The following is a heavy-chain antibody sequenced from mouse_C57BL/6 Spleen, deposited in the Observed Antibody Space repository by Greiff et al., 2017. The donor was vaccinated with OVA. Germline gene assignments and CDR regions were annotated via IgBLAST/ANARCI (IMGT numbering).Heavy chain of an antibody. D-gene: IGHD1-1*01. J-gene: IGHJ2*01. CDR1: GYAFSSSW. Sequence: VQLQQSGPELVKPGASVKISCKASGYAFSSSWMNWVKQRPGTGLEWIGRIYPGDGDTNYNGKFKGKATLTADKSSSTAYMQLSSLTSEDSAVYFCARSDYYYGSSDYFDYWGQGTTRTVSS. CDR3: ARSDYYYGSSDYFDY. CDR2: IYPGDGDT. V-gene: IGHV1-82*01.